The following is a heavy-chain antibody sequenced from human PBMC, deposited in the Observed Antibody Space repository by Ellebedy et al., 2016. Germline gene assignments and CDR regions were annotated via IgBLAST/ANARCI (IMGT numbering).Heavy chain of an antibody. J-gene: IGHJ4*02. Sequence: ASVKVSXXASGYTFISFDINWVRQATGQGPEWMGWMNPHSGNTGYAQKFQGRITMTKNTSISTAFLELSILTSEDTAIYYCARFAGYIPNDYWGQGTLVTVSS. V-gene: IGHV1-8*01. CDR1: GYTFISFD. CDR2: MNPHSGNT. CDR3: ARFAGYIPNDY. D-gene: IGHD3-16*02.